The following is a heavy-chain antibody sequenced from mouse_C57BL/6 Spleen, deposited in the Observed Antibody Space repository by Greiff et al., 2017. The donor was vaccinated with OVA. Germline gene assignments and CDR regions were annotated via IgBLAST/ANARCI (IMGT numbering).Heavy chain of an antibody. Sequence: VHLVESGPGLVAPSQSLSITCTVSGFSLTSYAISWVRQPPGKGLEWLGVIWTGGGTNYNSAFKSRLSISKDNSKSQVFLKINSLQNDDTARYYCARIVATNYYAMDYWGQGTSVTVSS. CDR2: IWTGGGT. J-gene: IGHJ4*01. V-gene: IGHV2-9-1*01. CDR1: GFSLTSYA. D-gene: IGHD1-1*01. CDR3: ARIVATNYYAMDY.